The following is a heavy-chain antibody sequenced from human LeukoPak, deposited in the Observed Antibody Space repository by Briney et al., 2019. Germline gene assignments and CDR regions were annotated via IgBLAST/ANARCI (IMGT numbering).Heavy chain of an antibody. D-gene: IGHD4-17*01. V-gene: IGHV3-21*01. Sequence: PGGTLRLSCAASGFTFSSYGMNWVRQAPGKGLEWVSSISTSSSYIYYADSVKGRLTISRDNAKNSLYLQMNSLRAEDTAVYYCAKTTDNYYYYYMDVWGKGTTVTVSS. CDR3: AKTTDNYYYYYMDV. CDR2: ISTSSSYI. J-gene: IGHJ6*03. CDR1: GFTFSSYG.